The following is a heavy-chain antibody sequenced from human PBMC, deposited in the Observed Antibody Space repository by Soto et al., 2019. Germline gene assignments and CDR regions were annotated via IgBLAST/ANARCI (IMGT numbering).Heavy chain of an antibody. CDR3: AKDEYYDSSGYRPYYFDY. Sequence: EVQLLESGGGLVQPGGSLRLSCAASGFTFSSYAMSWVRQAPGKGLEWVSAISGSGGSTYYADSVKGRFTISRDNSKNTLYLQMNSLRAEDTAVYYCAKDEYYDSSGYRPYYFDYWGQGTLVTVSS. CDR2: ISGSGGST. J-gene: IGHJ4*02. D-gene: IGHD3-22*01. CDR1: GFTFSSYA. V-gene: IGHV3-23*01.